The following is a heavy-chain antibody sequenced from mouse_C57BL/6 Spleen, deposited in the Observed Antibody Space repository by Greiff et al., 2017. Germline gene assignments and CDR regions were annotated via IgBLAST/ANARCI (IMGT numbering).Heavy chain of an antibody. CDR3: ARCERAHYAMDD. CDR2: IYPGDGDT. V-gene: IGHV1-82*01. D-gene: IGHD3-1*01. CDR1: GYDFSSSW. Sequence: VQLVESGAELVKPGASVKFSCKASGYDFSSSWMHWVKQRPGQGLEWIGRIYPGDGDTNYNGKFKGKATLTADKSSSTAYMRLRSLTSEDAAVYACARCERAHYAMDDWGQGTTVTVSS. J-gene: IGHJ4*01.